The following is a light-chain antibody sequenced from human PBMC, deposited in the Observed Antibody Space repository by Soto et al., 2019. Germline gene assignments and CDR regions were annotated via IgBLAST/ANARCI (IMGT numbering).Light chain of an antibody. V-gene: IGKV1-5*03. CDR3: QQYDSYSAT. CDR2: KAS. J-gene: IGKJ1*01. Sequence: DIQMTQSPSTLSASLGDRVTITCRASQSISSWVAWYQQKPGKAPKLLIYKASTLESGVSSRFTGSGSGTDFTLTINILQPDDFATYYCQQYDSYSATFGQGTKV. CDR1: QSISSW.